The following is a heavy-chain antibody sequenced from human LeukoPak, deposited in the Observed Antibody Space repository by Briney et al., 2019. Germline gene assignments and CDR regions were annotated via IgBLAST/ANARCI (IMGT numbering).Heavy chain of an antibody. CDR1: GFTFSSYS. V-gene: IGHV3-21*01. D-gene: IGHD1-14*01. Sequence: GGSLRLSCAASGFTFSSYSMNWVRQAPGKGLEWVSSISGSSSYIYYADSVKGRYTIPRDNAKNSLYLQMNSLRAEDTAVYYCARDDTTGHGPYYYYGMDVWGQGTTVTVSS. CDR3: ARDDTTGHGPYYYYGMDV. J-gene: IGHJ6*02. CDR2: ISGSSSYI.